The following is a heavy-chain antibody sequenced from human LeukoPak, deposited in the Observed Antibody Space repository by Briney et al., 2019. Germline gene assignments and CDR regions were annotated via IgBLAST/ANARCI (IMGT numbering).Heavy chain of an antibody. D-gene: IGHD3-22*01. CDR3: AKDQKLIVVATSYFQH. Sequence: GGSLRLSCAASGFTFSSYAVSWVRQAPGKGLEWVSAISGSGGSTYYADSVKGRFTISRDNSKNTLYLQMNSLRAEDTAVYYCAKDQKLIVVATSYFQHWGQGTLVTVSS. V-gene: IGHV3-23*01. J-gene: IGHJ1*01. CDR1: GFTFSSYA. CDR2: ISGSGGST.